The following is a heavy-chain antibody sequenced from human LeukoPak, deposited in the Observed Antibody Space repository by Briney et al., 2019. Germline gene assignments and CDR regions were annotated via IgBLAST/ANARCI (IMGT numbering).Heavy chain of an antibody. V-gene: IGHV3-48*03. CDR3: ARDPDILGFDY. D-gene: IGHD3-9*01. J-gene: IGHJ4*02. CDR2: ISSSGSTI. CDR1: GFTFSSYE. Sequence: GGSLRLSCAASGFTFSSYEMNWVRQAPGKGLEWVSYISSSGSTIYYADFVKGRFTISRDNAKNSLYLQMNSLRAEDTAVYYCARDPDILGFDYWGQGTLVTVSS.